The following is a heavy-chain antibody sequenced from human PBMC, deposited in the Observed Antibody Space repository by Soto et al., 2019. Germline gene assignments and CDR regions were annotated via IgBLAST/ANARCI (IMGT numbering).Heavy chain of an antibody. V-gene: IGHV4-39*01. D-gene: IGHD1-26*01. Sequence: QLQLQESGPGLMKPSETLSLTCTVSGYSISTNNYYWGWIRQPPGKGLEWIGSISYIGDTYYNPSLRGRVTISVDTSKNQFSLRLSSVTAADTAVYYCATVGGSYLAIPSGYWGQGTLVTVSS. CDR2: ISYIGDT. J-gene: IGHJ4*02. CDR3: ATVGGSYLAIPSGY. CDR1: GYSISTNNYY.